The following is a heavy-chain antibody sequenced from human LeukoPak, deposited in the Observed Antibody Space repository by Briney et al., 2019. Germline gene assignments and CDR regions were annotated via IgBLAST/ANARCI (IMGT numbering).Heavy chain of an antibody. CDR2: INPNNGGT. J-gene: IGHJ4*02. CDR1: GYTFTDYY. Sequence: ASVKVSCKASGYTFTDYYIHWVRQAPGQGLEWLGWINPNNGGTIYAQKFQGRVAMTRDTSNTTAYMEMTRLRSDDTAVYYCAREARVAAVGTAGINFDYWGQGTLVTVSS. CDR3: AREARVAAVGTAGINFDY. V-gene: IGHV1-2*02. D-gene: IGHD6-13*01.